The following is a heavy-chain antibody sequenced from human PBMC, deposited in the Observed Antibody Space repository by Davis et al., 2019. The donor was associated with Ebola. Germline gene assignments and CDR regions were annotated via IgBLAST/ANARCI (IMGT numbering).Heavy chain of an antibody. CDR2: MTWDGRNI. Sequence: SLKISCEASGFIFDDYAMHWVRQAPGKGLEWVSGMTWDGRNIDYADSVKGRSIISRDNARNSLILKMNGLRAEDTAFYYCAKGLRGYSGNTYFPSWGRGTLVIVSS. D-gene: IGHD5-12*01. CDR3: AKGLRGYSGNTYFPS. V-gene: IGHV3-9*01. CDR1: GFIFDDYA. J-gene: IGHJ4*02.